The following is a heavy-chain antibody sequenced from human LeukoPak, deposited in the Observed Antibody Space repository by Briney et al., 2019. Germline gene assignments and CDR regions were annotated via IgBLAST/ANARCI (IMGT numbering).Heavy chain of an antibody. Sequence: AGGSLRLSCAASEFSVGSNYMTWVRQAPGKGLEWVSLIYSGGSTYYADSVKGRFTISRDNSKSTLYLQVHSLRTDDTAVYYCAKEDAPLGGRPDFRGQGTLVTVSS. CDR2: IYSGGST. CDR3: AKEDAPLGGRPDF. V-gene: IGHV3-66*01. J-gene: IGHJ4*02. D-gene: IGHD3-16*01. CDR1: EFSVGSNY.